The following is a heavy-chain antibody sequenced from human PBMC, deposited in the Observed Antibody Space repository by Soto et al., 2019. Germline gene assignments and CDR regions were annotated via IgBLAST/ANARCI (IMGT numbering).Heavy chain of an antibody. CDR3: ASLGGYSYGSYYFDY. Sequence: SETLSLTCTVSGGSISSSSYYWGWIRQPPGKGLEWIGSIYYSGSTYYNPSLKSRVTISVDTSKNQFSLKLSSVTAADTAVYYCASLGGYSYGSYYFDYWGQGTLVTVPQ. CDR1: GGSISSSSYY. CDR2: IYYSGST. V-gene: IGHV4-39*01. D-gene: IGHD5-18*01. J-gene: IGHJ4*02.